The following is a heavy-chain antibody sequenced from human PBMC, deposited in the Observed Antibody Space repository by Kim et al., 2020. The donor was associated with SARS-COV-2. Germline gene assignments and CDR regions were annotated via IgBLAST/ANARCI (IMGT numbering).Heavy chain of an antibody. CDR2: IYYSGST. CDR3: AGQGDLLAAESLSYYYYGLDV. D-gene: IGHD6-13*01. CDR1: GGSISSSSYY. J-gene: IGHJ6*02. V-gene: IGHV4-39*01. Sequence: SETLSLTCTVSGGSISSSSYYWGWIRQPPGKGLEWIGSIYYSGSTYYNPSLKSRVTISVDTSKNQFSLKLSSVTAADTAVYYCAGQGDLLAAESLSYYYYGLDVWGQGTTVTVSS.